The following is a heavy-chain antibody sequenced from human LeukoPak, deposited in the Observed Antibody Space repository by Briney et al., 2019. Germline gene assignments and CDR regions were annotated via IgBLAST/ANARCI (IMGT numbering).Heavy chain of an antibody. CDR3: ASSRYGWELRGSFDY. J-gene: IGHJ4*02. Sequence: SQTLSLTCTVSGGSISSGSYYWSWIRQPAGKGLEWIGRIYTSGSPNYNPSLKSRVTISVETSKRLFSLKLSSVTAADTTMYYCASSRYGWELRGSFDYWGQGTLVTVSS. CDR2: IYTSGSP. D-gene: IGHD1-26*01. CDR1: GGSISSGSYY. V-gene: IGHV4-61*02.